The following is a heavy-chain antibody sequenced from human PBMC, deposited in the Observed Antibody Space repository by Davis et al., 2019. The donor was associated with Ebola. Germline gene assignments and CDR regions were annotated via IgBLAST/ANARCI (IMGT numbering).Heavy chain of an antibody. CDR1: GFTFSSYN. D-gene: IGHD3-22*01. Sequence: GESLKISCAASGFTFSSYNMNWVRQTPGKGLEWVSYISTSGSTIYHADSVKGRFTISRDNAKNSLYLQMNSLRAEDTAVYYCARGPNYYDGYWGQGTLVTVSS. CDR2: ISTSGSTI. CDR3: ARGPNYYDGY. J-gene: IGHJ4*02. V-gene: IGHV3-48*04.